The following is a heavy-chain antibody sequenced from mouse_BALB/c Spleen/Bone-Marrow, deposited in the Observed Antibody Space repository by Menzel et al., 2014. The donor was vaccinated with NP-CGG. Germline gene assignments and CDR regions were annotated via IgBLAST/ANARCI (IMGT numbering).Heavy chain of an antibody. CDR3: ARDYGSSYYAMDY. Sequence: VKLVESGPGLVAHSQSLSITCTVSGFSLTSYGVHWVRQPPGKGLEWLGVIWAGGSTNYNSALMSRLSISKDNSKSQVFLKMNSRQTDDTAMYYCARDYGSSYYAMDYWGQGTSVTVSS. J-gene: IGHJ4*01. V-gene: IGHV2-9*02. CDR2: IWAGGST. D-gene: IGHD1-1*01. CDR1: GFSLTSYG.